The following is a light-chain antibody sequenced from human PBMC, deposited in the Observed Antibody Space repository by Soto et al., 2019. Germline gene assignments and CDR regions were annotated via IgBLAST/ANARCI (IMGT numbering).Light chain of an antibody. CDR3: SSYISSVANV. CDR2: DVS. V-gene: IGLV2-14*03. Sequence: QSALTQPASVSGSPGQSITISCTGTSSDVGAYNYVSWYQQHPGKAPKIMIYDVSLRPSGVSDRFSGSKSGNTASQTISGLQAEDEADYYCSSYISSVANVFGTGTKLTVL. J-gene: IGLJ1*01. CDR1: SSDVGAYNY.